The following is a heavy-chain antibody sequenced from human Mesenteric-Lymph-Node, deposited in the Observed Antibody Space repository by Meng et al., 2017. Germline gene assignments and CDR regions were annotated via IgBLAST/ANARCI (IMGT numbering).Heavy chain of an antibody. CDR2: IKPNGGST. D-gene: IGHD3-16*01. Sequence: SVNVSCKASGYTFSNYYMHWVRQAPGQGLEWMGMIKPNGGSTRYAQKFQGRVTITRDTSASTTYMGLSRLRSEDTAVYYCARDYTGSQPPNAFDIWGQGTMVTVSS. CDR3: ARDYTGSQPPNAFDI. V-gene: IGHV1-46*01. J-gene: IGHJ3*02. CDR1: GYTFSNYY.